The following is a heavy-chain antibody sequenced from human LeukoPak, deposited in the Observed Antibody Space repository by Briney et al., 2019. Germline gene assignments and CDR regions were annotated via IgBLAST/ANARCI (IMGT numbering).Heavy chain of an antibody. D-gene: IGHD3-9*01. J-gene: IGHJ4*02. V-gene: IGHV4-34*01. Sequence: SETLSLTCAVYGGSFSGYYWSWIRQPPGKGLEWIGEINHSGSTNYNPSLRSRVTISVDTSKNQFSLKLSSVTAADTAVYYCARRHDILTGYYKAGRLFDYWGQGTLVTVSS. CDR3: ARRHDILTGYYKAGRLFDY. CDR2: INHSGST. CDR1: GGSFSGYY.